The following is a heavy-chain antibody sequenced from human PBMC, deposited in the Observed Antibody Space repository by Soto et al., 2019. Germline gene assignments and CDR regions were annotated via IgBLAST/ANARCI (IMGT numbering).Heavy chain of an antibody. CDR3: AHRPTSPGGNYFDY. V-gene: IGHV2-5*02. Sequence: QITLKESGPTLVKPTQTLTLTCTFSGFSLSTSGVGVGWIRQPPGKALEWLALIYWDDDKRYSPSLKSRLTITMDTSKNQVVLTMTNMDPVDTATYYCAHRPTSPGGNYFDYWGQGTLVTVSS. CDR2: IYWDDDK. CDR1: GFSLSTSGVG. D-gene: IGHD2-15*01. J-gene: IGHJ4*02.